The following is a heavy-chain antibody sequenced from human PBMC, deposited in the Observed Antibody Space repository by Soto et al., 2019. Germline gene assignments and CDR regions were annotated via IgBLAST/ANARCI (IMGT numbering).Heavy chain of an antibody. Sequence: SGPTLVSPTQTLALTCTFSGVSLCTREVGVSWIRQPLGKALEWLALIYWDDDKRYSPSLRSRLTITKDTSKNQVVLTMTNMDPVDTATYYCAHRFDWYYFNYWGQGSLVTVSS. V-gene: IGHV2-5*02. CDR1: GVSLCTREVG. D-gene: IGHD3-9*01. CDR3: AHRFDWYYFNY. CDR2: IYWDDDK. J-gene: IGHJ4*02.